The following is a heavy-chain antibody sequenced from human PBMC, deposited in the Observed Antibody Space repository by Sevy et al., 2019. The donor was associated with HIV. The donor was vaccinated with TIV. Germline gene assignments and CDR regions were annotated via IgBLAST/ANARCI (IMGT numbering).Heavy chain of an antibody. D-gene: IGHD3-22*01. V-gene: IGHV3-7*01. CDR2: IKQDGSEK. Sequence: GGSLRLSCEASRFTFRNYWMSWVRQAPGKGLEWVANIKQDGSEKYYVDSGKGRFTISRDNAKNSLFLQMNSLRAEDTAVYYCAREIGIYYDSSGYFDLWGRGTLVTVSS. CDR3: AREIGIYYDSSGYFDL. CDR1: RFTFRNYW. J-gene: IGHJ2*01.